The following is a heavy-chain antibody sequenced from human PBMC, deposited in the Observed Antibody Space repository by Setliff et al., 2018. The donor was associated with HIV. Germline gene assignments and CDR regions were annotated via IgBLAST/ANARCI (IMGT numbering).Heavy chain of an antibody. V-gene: IGHV3-48*04. CDR3: ARGSGSGYDPRGAFNF. D-gene: IGHD5-12*01. CDR2: ISRSSSLV. Sequence: HPGGSLRLSCVGSGFTFSDYSLNWVRQAPGRGLEWVSYISRSSSLVYQADSVKGRFTISRDNAKNLLYLQMNSLRADDTAVYYCARGSGSGYDPRGAFNFWGLGTLVTVSS. CDR1: GFTFSDYS. J-gene: IGHJ3*01.